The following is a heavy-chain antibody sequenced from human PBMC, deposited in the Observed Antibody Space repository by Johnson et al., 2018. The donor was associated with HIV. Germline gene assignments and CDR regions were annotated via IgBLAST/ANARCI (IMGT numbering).Heavy chain of an antibody. J-gene: IGHJ3*02. Sequence: QVQLVESGGGVVQPGRSLRLSCAASGFTFSNYAIHWVRQAPGKGLEWVAVISSDGNNKHYADSVKGRFSISRDNSKNTLYLQMNSLRAEDTAVYYCAKDFVTHGAFDIWGQGTMVTVSS. CDR1: GFTFSNYA. CDR2: ISSDGNNK. V-gene: IGHV3-30-3*01. D-gene: IGHD2-21*02. CDR3: AKDFVTHGAFDI.